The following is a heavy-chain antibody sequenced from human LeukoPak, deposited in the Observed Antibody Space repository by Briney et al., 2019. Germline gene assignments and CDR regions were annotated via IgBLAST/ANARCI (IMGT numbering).Heavy chain of an antibody. D-gene: IGHD2-2*01. CDR3: ARGSSSIWYYFDS. J-gene: IGHJ4*02. CDR1: GGSFSSHY. Sequence: SETLSLTCTVSGGSFSSHYWSWIRQPPGKGLEWIGYIYYTGSANYNPSLKSRVSISVDTSKNQFSLRLSSVTAADTAVYYCARGSSSIWYYFDSWGQGTLVTVSS. V-gene: IGHV4-59*11. CDR2: IYYTGSA.